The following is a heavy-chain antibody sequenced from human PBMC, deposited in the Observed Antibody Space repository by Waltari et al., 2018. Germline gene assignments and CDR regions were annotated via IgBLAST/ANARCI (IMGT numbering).Heavy chain of an antibody. CDR3: VRXXFWNFDF. D-gene: IGHD3-3*01. Sequence: EVQLVESGGGLVQPGGSLXLSCAGSGFTXRGNWMAWVRQAPGKGLEWVANIKEEXSKKKYVDSVEGXFTXSRXXXKXSLYLQMXXXRAEXTALYYCVRXXFWNFDFXGQGTLVTVXS. CDR1: GFTXRGNW. J-gene: IGHJ4*02. V-gene: IGHV3-7*01. CDR2: IKEEXSKK.